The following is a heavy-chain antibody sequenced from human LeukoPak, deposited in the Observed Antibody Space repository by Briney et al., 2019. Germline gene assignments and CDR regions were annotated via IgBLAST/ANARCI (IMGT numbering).Heavy chain of an antibody. CDR1: GFTFSSYG. CDR2: IWYDGSNK. CDR3: ARDLVGATTRRFDY. Sequence: GRSLRLSCAASGFTFSSYGMHWVRQAPGRGLEWVAVIWYDGSNKYYADSVKGRFTISRDNSKNTLYLQMNSLRAEDTAVYYCARDLVGATTRRFDYWGQGTLVTVSS. J-gene: IGHJ4*02. D-gene: IGHD1-26*01. V-gene: IGHV3-33*01.